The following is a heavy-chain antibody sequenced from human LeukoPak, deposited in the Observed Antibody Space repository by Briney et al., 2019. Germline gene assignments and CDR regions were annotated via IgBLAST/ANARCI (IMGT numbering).Heavy chain of an antibody. CDR3: ARGGYSGSYSFDY. CDR1: GGSFSSYY. CDR2: INHSGST. J-gene: IGHJ4*02. V-gene: IGHV4-34*01. D-gene: IGHD1-26*01. Sequence: SETLSLTCAVYGGSFSSYYWSWIRQPPGKGLEWIGEINHSGSTNYNPSLKSRVTISVDRSKNQFSLKLSSVTAADTAVYYCARGGYSGSYSFDYWGQGTLVTVSS.